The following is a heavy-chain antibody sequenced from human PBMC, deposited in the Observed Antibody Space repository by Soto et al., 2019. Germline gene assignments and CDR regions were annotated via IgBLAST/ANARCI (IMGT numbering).Heavy chain of an antibody. CDR1: GFTFNDYS. CDR3: AKDLRSSSWYSISFFDY. Sequence: LRLSCAASGFTFNDYSMHWVRQAPGKGLEWVSGISWNSGSRGYADSVKGRFTISRDNAKNSLYLQMNSLKPEDTALYYCAKDLRSSSWYSISFFDYWGQGALVTVSS. CDR2: ISWNSGSR. D-gene: IGHD6-13*01. V-gene: IGHV3-9*01. J-gene: IGHJ4*02.